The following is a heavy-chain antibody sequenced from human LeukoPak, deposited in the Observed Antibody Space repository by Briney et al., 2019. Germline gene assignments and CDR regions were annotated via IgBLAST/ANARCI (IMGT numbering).Heavy chain of an antibody. CDR1: GFTFSKYW. D-gene: IGHD6-19*01. CDR2: INTDGTVT. CDR3: ATKQWLAPPPDS. Sequence: GGALRLSCAASGFTFSKYWMLWVRQAPGKGLESVSRINTDGTVTTYADSVKGRFTVSRDNADNTMFLQMNSVRDADTAVYYCATKQWLAPPPDSWGQGTPVTVSS. V-gene: IGHV3-74*01. J-gene: IGHJ4*02.